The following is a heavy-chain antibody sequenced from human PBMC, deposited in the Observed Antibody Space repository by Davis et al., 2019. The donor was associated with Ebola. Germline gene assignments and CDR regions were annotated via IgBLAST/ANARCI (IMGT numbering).Heavy chain of an antibody. V-gene: IGHV4-59*05. Sequence: SETLSLTCTVSGGSISSYYWSWIRQPPGKGLEWIGSIYYSGSTYYNPSLKSRVTISVDTSKNQFSLKLSSVTAADTAVYYCARGGVRGVIIWGYFDYWGQGTLVTVSS. D-gene: IGHD3-10*01. CDR2: IYYSGST. CDR3: ARGGVRGVIIWGYFDY. CDR1: GGSISSYY. J-gene: IGHJ4*02.